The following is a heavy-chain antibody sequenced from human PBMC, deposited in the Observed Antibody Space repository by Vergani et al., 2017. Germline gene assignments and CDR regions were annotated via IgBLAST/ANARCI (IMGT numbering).Heavy chain of an antibody. CDR3: ARDYDFWSGYYYYYYYMDV. Sequence: QVQLVQSGAEVKKPGASVKVSCKASGYTFTSYDINWVRQATGQGLEWMGWMNPNSGNTGYAQKFQGRVTMTRNTSISTAYMEMRSLRSDDTAVYYCARDYDFWSGYYYYYYYMDVWGKGTTVTVSS. J-gene: IGHJ6*03. CDR1: GYTFTSYD. CDR2: MNPNSGNT. D-gene: IGHD3-3*01. V-gene: IGHV1-8*01.